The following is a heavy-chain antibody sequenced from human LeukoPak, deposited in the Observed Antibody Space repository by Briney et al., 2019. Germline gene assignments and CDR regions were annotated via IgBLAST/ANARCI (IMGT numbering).Heavy chain of an antibody. V-gene: IGHV4-61*02. Sequence: SETLSLTCTVSGGSISSGSYYWSWIRQPAGKGLEWIGRIYTSGSTNYNPSLKGRVTISVDTSKNQFSLKLSSVTAADTAVYYCARGSGSYLIYWGQGTLVTVSS. J-gene: IGHJ4*02. CDR1: GGSISSGSYY. CDR3: ARGSGSYLIY. CDR2: IYTSGST. D-gene: IGHD1-26*01.